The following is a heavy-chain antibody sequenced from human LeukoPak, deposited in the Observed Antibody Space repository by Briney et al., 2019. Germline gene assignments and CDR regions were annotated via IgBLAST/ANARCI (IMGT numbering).Heavy chain of an antibody. CDR1: GGSISTYY. V-gene: IGHV4-59*01. CDR3: ASSVLRYFDWFGY. Sequence: SETLSLTCTVSGGSISTYYWSWIRQPPGKGLEWIGYIYYSGSTNYNPSLKSRVTISVGTSKNQFSLKLSSVTAADTAVYYCASSVLRYFDWFGYWGQGTLVTVSS. CDR2: IYYSGST. D-gene: IGHD3-9*01. J-gene: IGHJ5*01.